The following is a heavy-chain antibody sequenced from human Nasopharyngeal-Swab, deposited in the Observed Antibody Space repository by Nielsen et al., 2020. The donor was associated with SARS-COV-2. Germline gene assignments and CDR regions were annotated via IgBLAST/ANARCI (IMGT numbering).Heavy chain of an antibody. D-gene: IGHD5-24*01. CDR3: ARAGRVGDAYTGLDV. J-gene: IGHJ6*02. Sequence: SETLSLTCSVSGGSFNGFYWNWIRQPPGNGLEWIGEINHNERTNYNPSLKSRVTMSVDTSTNQVSLKLNSLTATDTAVYYCARAGRVGDAYTGLDVWGQGTTVTVSS. CDR1: GGSFNGFY. CDR2: INHNERT. V-gene: IGHV4-34*01.